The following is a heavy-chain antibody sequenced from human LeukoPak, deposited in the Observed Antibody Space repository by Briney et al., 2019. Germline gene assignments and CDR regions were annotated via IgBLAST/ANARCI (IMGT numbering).Heavy chain of an antibody. V-gene: IGHV4-39*01. CDR1: GGSIISSSYF. Sequence: SETLSLTCTVSGGSIISSSYFWGWIRQPPEKGLEWIGSVFYTGDTYYSPSLKSRVTLSVDTSKNHFSLRLTSVTAADAAVYYCARVLRDGHNDPFDNWGQGTLVTVSS. CDR2: VFYTGDT. D-gene: IGHD5-24*01. J-gene: IGHJ3*02. CDR3: ARVLRDGHNDPFDN.